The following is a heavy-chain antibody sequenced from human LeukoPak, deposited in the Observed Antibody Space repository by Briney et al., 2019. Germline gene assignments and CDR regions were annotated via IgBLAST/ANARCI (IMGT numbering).Heavy chain of an antibody. J-gene: IGHJ4*02. V-gene: IGHV1-18*01. CDR1: GYTFTSYG. CDR3: ARVEKPYCSSTSCYTRGGFDY. Sequence: ASVKVSCKASGYTFTSYGISWVRQAPGQGLEWMGWISAYNGNTNYAQKLQGRVTMTTDTSTSTAYMELRSLRSDDTAVYYCARVEKPYCSSTSCYTRGGFDYWGQGTLVTVSS. D-gene: IGHD2-2*02. CDR2: ISAYNGNT.